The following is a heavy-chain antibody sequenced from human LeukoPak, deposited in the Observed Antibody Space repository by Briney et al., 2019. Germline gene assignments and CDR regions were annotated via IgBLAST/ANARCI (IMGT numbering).Heavy chain of an antibody. CDR3: ARETDLESPFTYSYMDV. Sequence: PSETLSLTCTVSGDAIKYYWSWIRQPAGKGLEWIGRFHVTGGADYNPSLSSRVTLSIDTSKSRLSLNLTSMTAADTAVYYCARETDLESPFTYSYMDVWGKGTTVTVSS. CDR1: GDAIKYY. J-gene: IGHJ6*03. V-gene: IGHV4-4*07. CDR2: FHVTGGA.